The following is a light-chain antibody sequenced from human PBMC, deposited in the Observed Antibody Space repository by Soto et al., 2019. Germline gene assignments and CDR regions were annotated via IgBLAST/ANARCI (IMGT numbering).Light chain of an antibody. CDR2: EVT. J-gene: IGLJ1*01. CDR3: SSYTSVTTFVV. Sequence: QSALTQPPSASGSPGQSVTISCTGTSSDIGRYNFVSWYQQHPGKAPKLLVYEVTNRPSGVSNRFSGSKSGNTASLTIFGLQTEDEADYYCSSYTSVTTFVVFGTGTKLTVL. V-gene: IGLV2-14*01. CDR1: SSDIGRYNF.